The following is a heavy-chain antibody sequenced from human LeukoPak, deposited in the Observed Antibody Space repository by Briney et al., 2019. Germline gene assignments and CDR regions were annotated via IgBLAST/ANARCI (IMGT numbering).Heavy chain of an antibody. Sequence: SGTLSLTCTVSGVALSSYYWTWIRQPPGPGLEWFGYIYYSATTKYNPSLKSRVTISVDTSKNQFSLKLSSVTAADAAVYYCARVASGWPRGAFDIWGQGTMVTVSS. CDR1: GVALSSYY. J-gene: IGHJ3*02. D-gene: IGHD6-19*01. CDR3: ARVASGWPRGAFDI. V-gene: IGHV4-59*12. CDR2: IYYSATT.